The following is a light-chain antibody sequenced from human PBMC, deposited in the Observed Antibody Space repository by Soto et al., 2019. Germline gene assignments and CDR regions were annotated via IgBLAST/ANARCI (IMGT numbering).Light chain of an antibody. J-gene: IGKJ2*01. CDR3: QQSYSAPYT. CDR2: AAS. CDR1: QSISSY. Sequence: DIQMTQSPSSLSASVGDRVTITCRASQSISSYLNWYDQKPGKAPKLLIYAASSLQSGVPSRFSGSGSGTDFTLTISGLQPEDLATYYCQQSYSAPYTFGQGTKLEIK. V-gene: IGKV1-39*01.